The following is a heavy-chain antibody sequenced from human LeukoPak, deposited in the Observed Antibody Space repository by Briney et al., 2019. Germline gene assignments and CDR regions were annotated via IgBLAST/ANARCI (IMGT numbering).Heavy chain of an antibody. V-gene: IGHV3-30*18. Sequence: GGSLRLSCAASGFTFSSYGMHWVRQAPGKGLEWVAVISYDGSNKYYADSVKGRFTISRDNSKNTLYLQMNSLRAEDTAVYYCAKDQRVAAAGNPSGYWGQGTLVTVSS. J-gene: IGHJ4*02. CDR3: AKDQRVAAAGNPSGY. CDR2: ISYDGSNK. D-gene: IGHD6-13*01. CDR1: GFTFSSYG.